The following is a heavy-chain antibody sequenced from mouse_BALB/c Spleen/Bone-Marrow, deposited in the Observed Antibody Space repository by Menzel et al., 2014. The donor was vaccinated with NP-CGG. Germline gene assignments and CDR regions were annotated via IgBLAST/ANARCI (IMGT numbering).Heavy chain of an antibody. D-gene: IGHD1-1*01. CDR3: AKLLRADYDMDY. CDR1: GYAFSNYW. J-gene: IGHJ4*01. V-gene: IGHV1-80*01. Sequence: VKLMESGAELVRPGSSVKISCKASGYAFSNYWMNWVKQRPGQGLEWIGQIYPGDGDTNYDGKFKGKATLTADKSSSTAYMQLSSLTSEDSAVYFCAKLLRADYDMDYWGQGTSVTVSS. CDR2: IYPGDGDT.